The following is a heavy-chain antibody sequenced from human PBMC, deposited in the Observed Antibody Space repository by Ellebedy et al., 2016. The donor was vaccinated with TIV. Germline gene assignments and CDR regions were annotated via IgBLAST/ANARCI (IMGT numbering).Heavy chain of an antibody. D-gene: IGHD1-1*01. J-gene: IGHJ3*02. CDR2: ISSSSSYI. CDR3: AKSQRTGTSPAFDI. CDR1: GFTFSSYS. Sequence: GGSLRLSXAASGFTFSSYSMNWVRQAPGKGLEWVSSISSSSSYIYYADSVKGRFTISRDNSKNTLYLQMNSLRAEDTAVYYCAKSQRTGTSPAFDIWGQGTMVTVSS. V-gene: IGHV3-21*04.